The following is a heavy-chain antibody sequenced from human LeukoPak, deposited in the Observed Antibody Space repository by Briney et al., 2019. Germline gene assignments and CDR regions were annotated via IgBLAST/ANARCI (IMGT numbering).Heavy chain of an antibody. D-gene: IGHD3-16*01. Sequence: SETLSLTCTVSSGSVSSSSYYWGWIRQPPGKGLEWIGSIYYSGSTYYNPSLKSRVTISVDTSKNQFSLKLSSVTAADTAVYYCARVSGADYDGRGAFDYWGQGTLVTVSS. CDR3: ARVSGADYDGRGAFDY. CDR1: SGSVSSSSYY. CDR2: IYYSGST. V-gene: IGHV4-39*07. J-gene: IGHJ4*02.